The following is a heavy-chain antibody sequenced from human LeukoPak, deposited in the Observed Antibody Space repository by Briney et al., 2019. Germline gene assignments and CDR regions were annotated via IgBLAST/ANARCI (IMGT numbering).Heavy chain of an antibody. CDR1: GFTVSSNY. V-gene: IGHV3-9*01. CDR3: AKASSYCSSTSCYTGYFDY. J-gene: IGHJ4*02. D-gene: IGHD2-2*02. CDR2: ISWNSGSI. Sequence: PGGSLRLSCAASGFTVSSNYMSWVRQAPGKGLEWVSGISWNSGSIGYADSVKGRFTISRDNAKNSLYLQMNSLRAEDTALYYCAKASSYCSSTSCYTGYFDYWGQGTLVTVSS.